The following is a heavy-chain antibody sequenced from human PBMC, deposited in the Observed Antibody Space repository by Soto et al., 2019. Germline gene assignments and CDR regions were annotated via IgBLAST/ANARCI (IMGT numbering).Heavy chain of an antibody. Sequence: ASVKVSCKASGYTFTGYYMHWVRQAPGQGLEWMGWINPNSGGTNYAQKFQGRVTMTRDTSISTAYMELSRLRSDDTAVYYCARAFLIVATHVEEKYTDCWGQGTLVTVSS. V-gene: IGHV1-2*02. CDR2: INPNSGGT. J-gene: IGHJ4*02. CDR1: GYTFTGYY. D-gene: IGHD5-12*01. CDR3: ARAFLIVATHVEEKYTDC.